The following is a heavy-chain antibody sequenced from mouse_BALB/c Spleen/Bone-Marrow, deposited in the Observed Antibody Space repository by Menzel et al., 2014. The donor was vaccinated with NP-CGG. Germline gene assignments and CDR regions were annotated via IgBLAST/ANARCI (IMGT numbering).Heavy chain of an antibody. CDR2: IVPANGNT. J-gene: IGHJ2*01. Sequence: EVQVVESGAELVKPGASVKLSCTTSGFNIKDTYMHWVKLRPEQGLEWIGRIVPANGNTKYAPKFQGKATITADTSSNTAYLQLSSLTSEDTAVYFCASYDYGYYFDYWGQGTTLTVSS. CDR3: ASYDYGYYFDY. D-gene: IGHD2-4*01. V-gene: IGHV14-3*02. CDR1: GFNIKDTY.